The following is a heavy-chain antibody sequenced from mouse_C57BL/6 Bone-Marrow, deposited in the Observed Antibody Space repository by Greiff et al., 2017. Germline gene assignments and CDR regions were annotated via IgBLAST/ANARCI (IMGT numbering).Heavy chain of an antibody. CDR3: ARSPNDYAMDY. J-gene: IGHJ4*01. CDR2: IYPGSGST. CDR1: GYTFNSSW. V-gene: IGHV1-55*01. Sequence: QVKLQQPGAELVKPGASVKMSCTASGYTFNSSWINWVKQRPGQGLEWIGDIYPGSGSTKYNEKFKSKATLTVDTSSSTAYMQLSNLTSEDSAVYYCARSPNDYAMDYWGQGTSVTVSS.